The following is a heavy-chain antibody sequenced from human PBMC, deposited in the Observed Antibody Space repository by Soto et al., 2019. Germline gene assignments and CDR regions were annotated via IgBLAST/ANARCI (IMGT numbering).Heavy chain of an antibody. CDR3: AKRSGYSDY. D-gene: IGHD5-12*01. CDR2: ISGSGATI. V-gene: IGHV3-11*01. Sequence: PGGSLRLSCAASGFTFSDNYMTWIRQAPGKGLEWISFISGSGATISYADSVKGRFTLSRDNAKNSLYLQMDSLRAEDTAVYYCAKRSGYSDYWGQGTLVTVSS. CDR1: GFTFSDNY. J-gene: IGHJ4*02.